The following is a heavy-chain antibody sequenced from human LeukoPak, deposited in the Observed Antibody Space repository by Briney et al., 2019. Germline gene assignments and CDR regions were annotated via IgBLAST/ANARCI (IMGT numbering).Heavy chain of an antibody. CDR3: ARDGYSSTSLEYYFDY. Sequence: ASVKVSRTASGYTFTSYYMHWVRQAPGQGLEWMGIINPSGGSTSYAQKFQGRVTMTRDTSTSTVYMELSSLRSEDTAVYYCARDGYSSTSLEYYFDYWGQGTLVTVSS. V-gene: IGHV1-46*01. J-gene: IGHJ4*02. D-gene: IGHD2-2*01. CDR1: GYTFTSYY. CDR2: INPSGGST.